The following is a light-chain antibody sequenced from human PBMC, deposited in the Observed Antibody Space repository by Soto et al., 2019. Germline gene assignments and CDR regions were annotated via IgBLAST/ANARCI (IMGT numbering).Light chain of an antibody. Sequence: IQMTQSPSSVSASVGDRVTITCRASQDISSLLAWYQHKPGKAPKLLIYAATTLQSGGPSRFSGSESGTEFTLTISSLQPDDFATYYCQQADNFPFTFGPGTKVDMK. CDR1: QDISSL. V-gene: IGKV1-12*01. CDR2: AAT. CDR3: QQADNFPFT. J-gene: IGKJ3*01.